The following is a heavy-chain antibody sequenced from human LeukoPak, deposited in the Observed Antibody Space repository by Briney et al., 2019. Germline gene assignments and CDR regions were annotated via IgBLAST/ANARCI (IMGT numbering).Heavy chain of an antibody. CDR2: INPNSGGT. V-gene: IGHV1-2*02. D-gene: IGHD6-13*01. CDR3: AKCLRIAAAGNFDY. J-gene: IGHJ4*02. CDR1: GYTFTGYY. Sequence: ASVKVSCKASGYTFTGYYMHWVRQAPGQGLEWMGWINPNSGGTNYAQKFQGRVTMTRDTSISTAYMELSSLRAEDTAVYYCAKCLRIAAAGNFDYWGQGTLVTVSS.